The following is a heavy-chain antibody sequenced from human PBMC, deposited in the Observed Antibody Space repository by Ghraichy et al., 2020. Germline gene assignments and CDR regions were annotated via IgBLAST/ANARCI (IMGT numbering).Heavy chain of an antibody. V-gene: IGHV3-23*01. J-gene: IGHJ4*02. CDR1: GFPFSSYA. Sequence: SCAASGFPFSSYALTWVRRVPGKGLEWVSGISASGGRTLYADSVRGRFTVSRDNSKNTVYLQMNSLRVDDTAEYYCAKGITIYTRFDNWGQGSLVTVSS. CDR2: ISASGGRT. D-gene: IGHD3-3*01. CDR3: AKGITIYTRFDN.